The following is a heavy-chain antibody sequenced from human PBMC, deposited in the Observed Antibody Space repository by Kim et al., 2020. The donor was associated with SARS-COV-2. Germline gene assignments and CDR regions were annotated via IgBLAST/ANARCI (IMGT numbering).Heavy chain of an antibody. Sequence: ASVKVSCKASGYTFTSYAMHWVRQAPGQRLEWMGWINAGNGNTKYSQKFQGRVTITRDTSASTAYMELSSLRSEDTAVYYCARDHSSSWYFGEYFQHWGQGTLVTVSS. CDR2: INAGNGNT. V-gene: IGHV1-3*01. D-gene: IGHD6-13*01. J-gene: IGHJ1*01. CDR3: ARDHSSSWYFGEYFQH. CDR1: GYTFTSYA.